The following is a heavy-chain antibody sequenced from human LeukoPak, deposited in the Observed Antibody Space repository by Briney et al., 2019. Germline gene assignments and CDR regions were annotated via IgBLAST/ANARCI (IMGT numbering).Heavy chain of an antibody. Sequence: GGSLXXSCEASGFTFNSHAMSWVRQSPGKGLEWVSAISDSGARTYYADSVRGRFTISRDNFKNILYMHMNSRRGEDTAVYYCAKENFGANYFDYWGQGSLVTVSA. J-gene: IGHJ4*02. CDR1: GFTFNSHA. CDR3: AKENFGANYFDY. CDR2: ISDSGART. V-gene: IGHV3-23*01. D-gene: IGHD4-17*01.